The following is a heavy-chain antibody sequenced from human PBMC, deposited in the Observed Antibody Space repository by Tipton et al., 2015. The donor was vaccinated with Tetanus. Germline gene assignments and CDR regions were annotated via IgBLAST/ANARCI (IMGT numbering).Heavy chain of an antibody. V-gene: IGHV1-8*01. CDR3: ARAFPSKGGGYYYYYGMDV. CDR2: MDPNSGNT. Sequence: QLVQSGAEVKKPGASVKVSCKASGYTFTSYDINWVRQATGQGLEWMGWMDPNSGNTGYAQKFQGRVTMTRNTSISTAYMELSSLRSEDTAVYYCARAFPSKGGGYYYYYGMDVWGQGTTVTVSS. CDR1: GYTFTSYD. J-gene: IGHJ6*02. D-gene: IGHD3-16*01.